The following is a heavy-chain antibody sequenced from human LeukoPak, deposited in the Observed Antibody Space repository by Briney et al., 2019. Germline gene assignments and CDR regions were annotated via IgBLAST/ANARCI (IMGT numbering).Heavy chain of an antibody. V-gene: IGHV4-39*07. J-gene: IGHJ4*02. Sequence: PSETLSLNCTVSGGSISSSSYYWGWIRQPPGKGLEWIGSIYYSGSTYYNPSLKSRVTISVDTSKNQFSLKLSSVTAADTAVYYCARGVIAARHLDYWGQGTLVTVSS. CDR1: GGSISSSSYY. CDR3: ARGVIAARHLDY. D-gene: IGHD6-6*01. CDR2: IYYSGST.